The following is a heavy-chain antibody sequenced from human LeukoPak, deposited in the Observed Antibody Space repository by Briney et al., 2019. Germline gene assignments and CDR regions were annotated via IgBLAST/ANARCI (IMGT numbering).Heavy chain of an antibody. D-gene: IGHD3-22*01. J-gene: IGHJ3*02. V-gene: IGHV3-48*04. CDR1: GFTFSTYA. CDR2: ISSSGSTI. CDR3: ARDTSDTSGYYYEGDAFDI. Sequence: PGGSLRLSCEASGFTFSTYAMSWVRQAPGKGLEWVSYISSSGSTIYYADSVKGRFTISRDNAKNTLYLQMNSLRAEDTAVYFCARDTSDTSGYYYEGDAFDIWGHGTMVTVSS.